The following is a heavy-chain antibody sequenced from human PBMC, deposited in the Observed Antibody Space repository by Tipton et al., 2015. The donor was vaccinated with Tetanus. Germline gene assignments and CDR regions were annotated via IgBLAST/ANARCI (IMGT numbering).Heavy chain of an antibody. CDR1: GASISSGGYF. V-gene: IGHV4-31*02. Sequence: GLVKPSQTLSLTCSVSGASISSGGYFWNWIRHHPGKGLEWIGYVYYSGSTYYNPSLKSRVAISVDTSKNQFFLKVNSVTAADTAVYYCAGDQGGGRVVRLNWFDPWGQGTLVTVSS. CDR2: VYYSGST. J-gene: IGHJ5*02. CDR3: AGDQGGGRVVRLNWFDP. D-gene: IGHD6-6*01.